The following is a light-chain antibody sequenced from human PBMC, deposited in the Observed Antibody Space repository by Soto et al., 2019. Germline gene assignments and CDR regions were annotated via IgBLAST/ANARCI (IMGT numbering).Light chain of an antibody. CDR2: DVS. J-gene: IGLJ2*01. CDR3: SSYTSSRTHVV. V-gene: IGLV2-14*03. CDR1: SADVGGYNF. Sequence: QSVLTQPASVSGSPGQSITISCTGTSADVGGYNFVSWYQHHPGKAPKLMIYDVSNRPSGVSNRFSGSKSGNTASLTISGLQAEDEADYYCSSYTSSRTHVVLGGGTKVTVL.